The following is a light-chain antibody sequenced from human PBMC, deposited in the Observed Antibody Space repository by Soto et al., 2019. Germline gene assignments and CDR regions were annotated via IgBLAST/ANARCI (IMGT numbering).Light chain of an antibody. CDR1: SSVVGDYIY. Sequence: LTQPASVSGSPGQSITISCTGTSSVVGDYIYVSWYQHHPGKAPKLMIYDVTNRPSGVSNRFSGSKSGNTASLTISGLQAEDEADYYCSSYTTSRSYVFGTGTKVTVL. CDR3: SSYTTSRSYV. J-gene: IGLJ1*01. V-gene: IGLV2-14*03. CDR2: DVT.